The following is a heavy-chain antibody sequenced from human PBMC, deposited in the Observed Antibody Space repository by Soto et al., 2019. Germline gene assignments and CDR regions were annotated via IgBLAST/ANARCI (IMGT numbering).Heavy chain of an antibody. CDR2: ISWNSGSI. CDR1: GFTFDDYA. V-gene: IGHV3-9*01. D-gene: IGHD5-18*01. Sequence: EVQLVESGGGLVQPGRSLRLSCAASGFTFDDYAMHWVRQAPGKGLEWVSGISWNSGSIGYADSVKGRFTISRDNAKNSLYLQMNSLRAEDTALYYCANFREDTAMGFPSWGQGTLVTVSS. CDR3: ANFREDTAMGFPS. J-gene: IGHJ4*02.